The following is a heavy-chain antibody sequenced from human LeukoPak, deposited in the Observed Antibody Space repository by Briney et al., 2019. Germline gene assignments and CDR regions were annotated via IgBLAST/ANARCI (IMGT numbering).Heavy chain of an antibody. D-gene: IGHD5-12*01. Sequence: ASVTLSFNSSGYTVTSYDSNWWPQVTEPPLKWLGWMNPNSGNTGYAQKFQGRVTITRNTSISTAYMELSSLRSEDTAVYYCARGGWGSGYDDYWGQGTLVTVSS. CDR3: ARGGWGSGYDDY. J-gene: IGHJ4*02. CDR2: MNPNSGNT. CDR1: GYTVTSYD. V-gene: IGHV1-8*03.